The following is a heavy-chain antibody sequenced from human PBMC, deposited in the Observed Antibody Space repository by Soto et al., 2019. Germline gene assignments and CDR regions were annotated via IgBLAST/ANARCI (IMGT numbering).Heavy chain of an antibody. CDR2: IYYSGST. CDR1: GGSIISGDYY. V-gene: IGHV4-30-4*01. Sequence: QVQLQESGPGLVKPSQTLSLTCTVSGGSIISGDYYWSWIRQPPGKGLEWIGYIYYSGSTYYNPSLKSRVTISVDTSKNQFSLKLSSVTAADTAVYYCARVDSSGYQPFDYWGQGTLVTVSS. J-gene: IGHJ4*02. D-gene: IGHD3-22*01. CDR3: ARVDSSGYQPFDY.